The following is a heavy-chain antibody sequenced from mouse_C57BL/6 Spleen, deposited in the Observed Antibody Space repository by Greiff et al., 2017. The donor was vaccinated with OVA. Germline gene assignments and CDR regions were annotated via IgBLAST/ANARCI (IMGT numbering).Heavy chain of an antibody. J-gene: IGHJ2*01. D-gene: IGHD2-5*01. CDR3: ARDSNYGDYFDY. V-gene: IGHV1-55*01. CDR1: GYTFTSYW. Sequence: VQLQQPGAELVKPGASVKMSCKASGYTFTSYWITWVKQRPGQGLEWIGDIYPGSGSTNYNEKFKSKATLTVDTSSSTAYMQLSSLTSEDSAVYYCARDSNYGDYFDYWGQGTTRTVSS. CDR2: IYPGSGST.